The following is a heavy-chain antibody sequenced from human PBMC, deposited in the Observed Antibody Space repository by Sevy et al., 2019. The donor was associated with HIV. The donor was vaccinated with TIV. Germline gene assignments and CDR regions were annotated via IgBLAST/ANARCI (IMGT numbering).Heavy chain of an antibody. CDR3: SKDPPTHNYYGRSGYFDN. D-gene: IGHD3-22*01. V-gene: IGHV3-23*01. CDR2: ISDSGGNT. CDR1: GFTFSSYA. Sequence: GGSLRLSCAASGFTFSSYAMSWVRQAPEKGLEWVPVISDSGGNTYYADSVKGRFTISRDNSRSTLFLQMDSLRAEDTAVYYCSKDPPTHNYYGRSGYFDNGGQGTLVTVSS. J-gene: IGHJ5*02.